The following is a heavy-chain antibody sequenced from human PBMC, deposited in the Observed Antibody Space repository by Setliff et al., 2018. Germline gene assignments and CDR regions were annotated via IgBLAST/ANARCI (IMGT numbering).Heavy chain of an antibody. CDR1: DGSMSSHY. Sequence: SETLSLTCTVFDGSMSSHYWSWIRQPPDKGLEWIGSIFYSGRTFYNPSLKSRVTISIDKSKDKFSLKLISMTAADTAVYYCARGRNIAARLLDSWGQGTLVTVSS. V-gene: IGHV4-59*11. CDR3: ARGRNIAARLLDS. J-gene: IGHJ5*01. D-gene: IGHD6-6*01. CDR2: IFYSGRT.